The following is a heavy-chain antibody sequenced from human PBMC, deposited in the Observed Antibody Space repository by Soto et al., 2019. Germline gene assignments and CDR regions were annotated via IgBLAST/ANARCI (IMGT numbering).Heavy chain of an antibody. CDR2: IYYSGST. J-gene: IGHJ3*02. D-gene: IGHD6-6*01. CDR3: AREPPKYSSSSGAFDI. Sequence: QVQLQESGPGLVKPSQTLSLTCTVSGGSISSGGYYWSWIRQHPGKGLEWIGYIYYSGSTYYNPSLKSRVTISVDPSKNQFSLKRSSVTAADTAVYYCAREPPKYSSSSGAFDIWGQGTMVTVSS. CDR1: GGSISSGGYY. V-gene: IGHV4-31*03.